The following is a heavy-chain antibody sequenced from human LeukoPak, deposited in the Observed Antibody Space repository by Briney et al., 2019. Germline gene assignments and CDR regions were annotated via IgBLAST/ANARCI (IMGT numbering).Heavy chain of an antibody. V-gene: IGHV4-34*01. CDR2: INHSGST. Sequence: SETLSLTCAAYGGSFSGYYWSWIRQPPGKGLEWIGEINHSGSTNYNPSLKSRVTISVDTSKNQFSLKLSSVTAADTAVYYCARGRTPIVVVTLRYYFDYWGQGTLVTVSS. CDR3: ARGRTPIVVVTLRYYFDY. CDR1: GGSFSGYY. J-gene: IGHJ4*02. D-gene: IGHD3-22*01.